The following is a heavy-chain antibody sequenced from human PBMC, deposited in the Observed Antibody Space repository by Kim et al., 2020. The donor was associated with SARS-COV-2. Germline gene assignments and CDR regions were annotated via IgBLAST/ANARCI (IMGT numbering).Heavy chain of an antibody. D-gene: IGHD6-19*01. J-gene: IGHJ4*02. CDR3: ARYRSSVAGYYFDY. V-gene: IGHV3-21*01. Sequence: AASVKGRFTISRDNAKNSLYLQMNSLRAEDTAVYYCARYRSSVAGYYFDYWGQGTLVTVSS.